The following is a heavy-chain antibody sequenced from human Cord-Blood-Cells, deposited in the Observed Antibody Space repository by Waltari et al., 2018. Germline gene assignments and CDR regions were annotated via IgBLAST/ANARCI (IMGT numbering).Heavy chain of an antibody. J-gene: IGHJ3*02. CDR1: GYTLPRYA. D-gene: IGHD2-15*01. Sequence: QVQLVQSGSELKKTEASVKGSCKASGYTLPRYAITWVRQAPGQGLELMGWINTNTGNPPYAQGFTGRFVFSLDTSVSTAYLQISSLKAEDTAVYYCAVLVVGVDAFDIWGQGTMVTVSS. CDR3: AVLVVGVDAFDI. V-gene: IGHV7-4-1*02. CDR2: INTNTGNP.